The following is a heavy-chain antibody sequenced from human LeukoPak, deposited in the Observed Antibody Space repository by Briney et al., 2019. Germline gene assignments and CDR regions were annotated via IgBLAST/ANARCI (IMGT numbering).Heavy chain of an antibody. Sequence: SETLSLTCAISGGSVSSSTYYWGWIRQPPGKGLEWIGSIYYSGSTYYNPSLKSRVTISVDTSKNQFSLKLSSVTAADTAVYYCARQLGLFDYWGQGTLVTVSS. V-gene: IGHV4-39*01. J-gene: IGHJ4*02. CDR1: GGSVSSSTYY. CDR2: IYYSGST. CDR3: ARQLGLFDY. D-gene: IGHD7-27*01.